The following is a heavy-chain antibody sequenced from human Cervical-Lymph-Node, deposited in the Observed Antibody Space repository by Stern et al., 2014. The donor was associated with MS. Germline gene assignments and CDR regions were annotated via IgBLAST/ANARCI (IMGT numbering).Heavy chain of an antibody. CDR2: IIHIFGTA. CDR3: ARGGLRFLEWLYYFDY. V-gene: IGHV1-69*01. J-gene: IGHJ4*02. CDR1: GGTFSSYA. D-gene: IGHD3-3*01. Sequence: VQLEESGAEVKKPGSSVKVSCKASGGTFSSYAISWVRQAPGQGLEWMGGIIHIFGTANYAQQFQGRITITADESTSTAYMELSSLRSEDTAVYYCARGGLRFLEWLYYFDYWGQGTLVTVSS.